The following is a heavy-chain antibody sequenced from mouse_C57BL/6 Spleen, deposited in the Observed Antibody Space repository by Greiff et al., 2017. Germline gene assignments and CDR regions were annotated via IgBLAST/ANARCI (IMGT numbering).Heavy chain of an antibody. Sequence: VQLQQSGAELAKPGASVKMSCKASGYTFTSYWMHWVKQRPGQGLEWIGYINPSSGYTKYDQKFKDKATLTADKSSSPAYMQLSSRTYEDDAVYYCARSSIGYDGRGFDYWGQGTTLTVSS. CDR1: GYTFTSYW. D-gene: IGHD2-3*01. J-gene: IGHJ2*01. CDR2: INPSSGYT. CDR3: ARSSIGYDGRGFDY. V-gene: IGHV1-7*01.